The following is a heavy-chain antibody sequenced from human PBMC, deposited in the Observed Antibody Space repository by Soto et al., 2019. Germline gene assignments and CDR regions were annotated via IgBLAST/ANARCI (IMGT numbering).Heavy chain of an antibody. CDR1: GFAVSSYA. D-gene: IGHD3-10*01. V-gene: IGHV3-23*01. Sequence: GGSLRLSCAASGFAVSSYAMSWVRQAPGKGLEWVSAISGSGGSTYYADSVKGRFTISRDNSKTTLYLQMNSLRAEDTAVYYCAKILHLLWFGEFPDYWGQGTLVTVSS. J-gene: IGHJ4*02. CDR3: AKILHLLWFGEFPDY. CDR2: ISGSGGST.